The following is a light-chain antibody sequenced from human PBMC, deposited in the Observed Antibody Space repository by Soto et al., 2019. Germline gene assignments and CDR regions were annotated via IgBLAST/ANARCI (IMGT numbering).Light chain of an antibody. V-gene: IGLV1-44*01. CDR1: SSNIGSKT. J-gene: IGLJ3*02. Sequence: QSVLTQPPSASGTPGQRVTISCSGSSSNIGSKTVNWYQLLPGTAPKLLIYSNNQRPSGVPDRFSGSRSGTSASLAISGLQSEDEADYYCAAWDDSLNGWVFGGGTKVT. CDR2: SNN. CDR3: AAWDDSLNGWV.